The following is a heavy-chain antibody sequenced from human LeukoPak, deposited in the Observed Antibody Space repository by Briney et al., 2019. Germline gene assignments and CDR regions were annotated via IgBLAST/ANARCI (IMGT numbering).Heavy chain of an antibody. CDR1: GFSFSDYN. V-gene: IGHV3-30*03. CDR3: TRDGGYSGYEYPQY. D-gene: IGHD5-12*01. CDR2: ISYNGINE. Sequence: GGSLRLSCAASGFSFSDYNMHWVRQAPGKGLEWMAVISYNGINEYYADSVKGRLTISRDNSKSTLLLQMNSLRAEDTAVYYCTRDGGYSGYEYPQYWGQGTLVTVSS. J-gene: IGHJ4*02.